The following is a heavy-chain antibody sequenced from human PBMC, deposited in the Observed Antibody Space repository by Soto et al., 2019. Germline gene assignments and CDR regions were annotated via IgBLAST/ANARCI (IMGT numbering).Heavy chain of an antibody. D-gene: IGHD3-22*01. J-gene: IGHJ4*02. CDR2: ISYDGSNK. CDR3: AKYLLAYYDGSGYYDC. V-gene: IGHV3-30*18. Sequence: QVQLVESGGGVVQPGRSLRLSCAASGFTFSSYGMHWVRQAPGKGLEWVAVISYDGSNKYYADSGKGRFTISRDNSKNTLYLKMHSLRAEDTAVYYCAKYLLAYYDGSGYYDCWGQGTLVTVSS. CDR1: GFTFSSYG.